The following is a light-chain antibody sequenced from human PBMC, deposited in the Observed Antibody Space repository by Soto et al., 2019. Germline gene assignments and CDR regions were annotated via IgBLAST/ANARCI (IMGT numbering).Light chain of an antibody. Sequence: QSALTQPASVSGSPGQSITISCTGTSSDIGSYHSVSLHQLYPGQAPKLMIYDVTHRASAVPDRFSAAKSGNTASLTISGLHAGDDADYYCSSYRTSSTYVFGTGTKVTVL. V-gene: IGLV2-14*01. J-gene: IGLJ1*01. CDR2: DVT. CDR1: SSDIGSYHS. CDR3: SSYRTSSTYV.